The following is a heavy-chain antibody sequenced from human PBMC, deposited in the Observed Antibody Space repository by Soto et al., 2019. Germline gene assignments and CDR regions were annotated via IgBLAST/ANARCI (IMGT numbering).Heavy chain of an antibody. CDR2: IYHSGST. J-gene: IGHJ4*02. V-gene: IGHV4-30-2*01. CDR1: GGSISSGGYS. CDR3: AKNWNWGSLVH. D-gene: IGHD7-27*01. Sequence: PSETLSLTCAVSGGSISSGGYSWSWIRQPSGKGLEWIGYIYHSGSTYYNPSLKSRVTISVDRSKNQFSLKLSSVTAADTAVYYCAKNWNWGSLVHWGQGTLVTVSS.